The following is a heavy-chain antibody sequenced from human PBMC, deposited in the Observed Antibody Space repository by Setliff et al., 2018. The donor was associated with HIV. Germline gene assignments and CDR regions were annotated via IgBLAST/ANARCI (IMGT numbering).Heavy chain of an antibody. Sequence: SETLSLTCTVSGGSFSSKSVYWAWIRQPPGQGLEWIGSIHYDGGTYYNPSLKSRVHISIDTSKSEFSLKVNSVTAADTAVYFCARTSKDIVEVSDANHYHHMDVWGRGTTVTVSS. V-gene: IGHV4-39*07. D-gene: IGHD2-2*01. CDR2: IHYDGGT. CDR1: GGSFSSKSVY. J-gene: IGHJ6*03. CDR3: ARTSKDIVEVSDANHYHHMDV.